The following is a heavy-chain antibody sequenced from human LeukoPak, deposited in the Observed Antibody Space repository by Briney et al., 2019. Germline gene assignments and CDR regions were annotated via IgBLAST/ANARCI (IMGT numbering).Heavy chain of an antibody. CDR2: FDYTGTT. D-gene: IGHD6-13*01. V-gene: IGHV4-39*07. CDR3: ARWSIAAAGGEVYYYYGMDV. Sequence: SETLSLTCAVSDGSFTSRSYSWGWIRQPPGKGLDWIGSFDYTGTTQYNPSLKSRVTISVDTSKNQFSLKLSSVTAADTAVYYCARWSIAAAGGEVYYYYGMDVWGQGTTVTVSS. J-gene: IGHJ6*02. CDR1: DGSFTSRSYS.